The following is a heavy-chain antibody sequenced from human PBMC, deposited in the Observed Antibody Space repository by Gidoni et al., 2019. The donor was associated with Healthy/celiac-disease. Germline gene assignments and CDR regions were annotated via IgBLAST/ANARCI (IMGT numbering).Heavy chain of an antibody. J-gene: IGHJ2*01. CDR1: GYTFTSYY. V-gene: IGHV1-46*01. CDR3: ARVGYYDSSGYYPPYWYFDL. Sequence: VQLVQSGAEVTTPGASVKVSCKASGYTFTSYYMHWVRQAPGQGLEWMGIINPSGGSTSYAQKFQGRVTMTRDTSTSTVYMELSSLRSEDTAVYYCARVGYYDSSGYYPPYWYFDLWGRGTLVTVSS. CDR2: INPSGGST. D-gene: IGHD3-22*01.